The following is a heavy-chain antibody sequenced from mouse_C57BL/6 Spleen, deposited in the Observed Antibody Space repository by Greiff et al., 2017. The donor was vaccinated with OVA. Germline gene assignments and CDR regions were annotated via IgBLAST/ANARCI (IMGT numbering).Heavy chain of an antibody. CDR2: IRLKSDNYAT. D-gene: IGHD3-2*02. CDR1: GFTFSNYW. J-gene: IGHJ3*01. CDR3: TGRSGYAWFAY. V-gene: IGHV6-3*01. Sequence: EVKLVESGGGLVQPGGSMKLSCVASGFTFSNYWMNWVRQSPEKGLEWVAQIRLKSDNYATHYAESVKGRFTISRDDSKSSVYLQMNNLRAEDTGIYYCTGRSGYAWFAYWGQGTLVTVSA.